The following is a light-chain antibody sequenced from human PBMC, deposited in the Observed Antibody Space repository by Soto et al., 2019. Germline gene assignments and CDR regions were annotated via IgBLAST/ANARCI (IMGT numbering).Light chain of an antibody. V-gene: IGKV3-15*01. CDR2: GAS. CDR1: QSVGSN. CDR3: QQYNNRPPWT. Sequence: EIVMTQSPATLSVSPGERATLSYRASQSVGSNLAWYQQKPGQAPRLLMYGASTRATGIPARFSGSGSGAEFTLTISSLQSEDFAVYYCQQYNNRPPWTFGQGTKVEIK. J-gene: IGKJ1*01.